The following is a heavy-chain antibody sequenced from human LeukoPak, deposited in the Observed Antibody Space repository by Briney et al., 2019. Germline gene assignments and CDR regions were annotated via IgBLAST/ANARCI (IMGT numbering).Heavy chain of an antibody. CDR3: ARGWEHDAFDI. CDR1: GYNFTDKY. V-gene: IGHV1-2*06. J-gene: IGHJ3*02. Sequence: GASVKVSCKASGYNFTDKYMHWVRQAPGQGLEWMGRINPNSGGTNYAQKFQGRVTMTRDTSISTAYMELSRLRSDDTAVYYCARGWEHDAFDIWGQGTMVTVSS. D-gene: IGHD1-26*01. CDR2: INPNSGGT.